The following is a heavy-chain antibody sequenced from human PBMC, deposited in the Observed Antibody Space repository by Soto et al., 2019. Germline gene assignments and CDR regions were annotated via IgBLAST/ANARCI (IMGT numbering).Heavy chain of an antibody. D-gene: IGHD2-21*01. V-gene: IGHV1-46*01. Sequence: QVQLVQSGAEVKKPGASVKVSCKASGYIFIHYYIHWVRQAPGQGLEWMAIINPNGGSTNYAQKLQGRVNVTSDKSTSTVSMALNGLGSEDTAVYLCASSLLQGDCWGQGSLVTVSS. CDR1: GYIFIHYY. J-gene: IGHJ4*02. CDR2: INPNGGST. CDR3: ASSLLQGDC.